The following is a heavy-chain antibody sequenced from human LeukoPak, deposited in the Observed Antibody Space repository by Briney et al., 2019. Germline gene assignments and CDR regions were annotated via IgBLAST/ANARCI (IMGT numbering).Heavy chain of an antibody. CDR1: GFTFSSYW. V-gene: IGHV3-7*01. J-gene: IGHJ3*02. Sequence: PGGSLRLSCAASGFTFSSYWMSWVRQAPGKGLEWVANIKQDGSEKYYVDSVKGRFTISRDNAKNSLYLQMNSLRAEDTAVYYCARYYGDYLDAFDIWGQGTMVTVSS. CDR3: ARYYGDYLDAFDI. CDR2: IKQDGSEK. D-gene: IGHD4-17*01.